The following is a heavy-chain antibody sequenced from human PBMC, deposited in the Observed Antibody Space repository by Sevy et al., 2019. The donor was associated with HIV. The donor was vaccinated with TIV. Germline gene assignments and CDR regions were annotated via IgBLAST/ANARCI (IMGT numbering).Heavy chain of an antibody. V-gene: IGHV3-7*03. Sequence: GGSLRLSCAASGFTFSSYWMSWVRQAPGKGPEWVANIKQDGSEKYYVDSVKGRFTISRDNAKNSLYLQMNSLRAEDTAVYYCAREGYDFWSGYLGAGYYYGMDVWGQGTTVTVSS. CDR1: GFTFSSYW. D-gene: IGHD3-3*01. CDR2: IKQDGSEK. J-gene: IGHJ6*02. CDR3: AREGYDFWSGYLGAGYYYGMDV.